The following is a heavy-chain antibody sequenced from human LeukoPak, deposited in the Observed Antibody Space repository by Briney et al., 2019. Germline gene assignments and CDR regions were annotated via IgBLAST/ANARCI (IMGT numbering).Heavy chain of an antibody. V-gene: IGHV3-23*01. J-gene: IGHJ4*02. D-gene: IGHD4-23*01. CDR1: GFTFSNYA. CDR3: AKRDAYGGNSVYFDS. CDR2: ISGSGVDT. Sequence: GGSLRLSCAASGFTFSNYAMNWVRQAPGKGLEWVSVISGSGVDTDYADSVKGRFTISRDNSKNTLYLQMNSLRAEDTAGYYCAKRDAYGGNSVYFDSWGQGTLVTVSS.